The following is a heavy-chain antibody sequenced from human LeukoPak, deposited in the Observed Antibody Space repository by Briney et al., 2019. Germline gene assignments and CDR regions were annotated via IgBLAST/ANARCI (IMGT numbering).Heavy chain of an antibody. CDR1: GGSISRSSYY. Sequence: SETLSLTCTVSGGSISRSSYYWGWISQPPGKGLEWIGTISYSGSTYYNPSLKSRVTISVDTSKNQFSLKLSSVTAADTAVYFCALGSSGWSHFAYWGQGTLVTVSS. CDR3: ALGSSGWSHFAY. V-gene: IGHV4-39*01. D-gene: IGHD6-19*01. CDR2: ISYSGST. J-gene: IGHJ4*02.